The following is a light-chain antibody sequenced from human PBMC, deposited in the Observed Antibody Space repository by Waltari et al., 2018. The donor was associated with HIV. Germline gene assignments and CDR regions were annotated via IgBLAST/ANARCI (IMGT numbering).Light chain of an antibody. V-gene: IGLV1-47*01. CDR3: AAWDATVWV. CDR1: RSNIGSNY. J-gene: IGLJ3*02. Sequence: QSMLTQPPSASGTPGPRVPTSCPASRSNIGSNYVYWYHQLPGTAPKLLIYKNNQRPSGVPDRFSGSKSGTSASLAISGLRSEDEADYYCAAWDATVWVFGGGTKLTVL. CDR2: KNN.